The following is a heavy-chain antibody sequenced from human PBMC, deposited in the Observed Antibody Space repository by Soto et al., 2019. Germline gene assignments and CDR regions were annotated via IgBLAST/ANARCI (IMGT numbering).Heavy chain of an antibody. J-gene: IGHJ4*02. CDR3: AHRESDREAY. CDR2: IYWDDDK. V-gene: IGHV2-5*02. D-gene: IGHD3-10*01. CDR1: GFSLTTAGVG. Sequence: QITLKESGPTVVKPKQTLTLTCTFSGFSLTTAGVGVGWIRQPPGKALEWLALIYWDDDKRYSASLENRLAIXXDTSNNPVLLTMTNMDPVDTGTYYCAHRESDREAYWGQGTLVTVSS.